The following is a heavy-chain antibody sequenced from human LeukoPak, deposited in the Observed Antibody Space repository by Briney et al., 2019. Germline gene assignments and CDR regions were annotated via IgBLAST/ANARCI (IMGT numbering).Heavy chain of an antibody. J-gene: IGHJ4*02. CDR1: GGSISSGGYY. D-gene: IGHD3-10*01. CDR2: IYYSGST. Sequence: SETLSLTCTVSGGSISSGGYYWSWIRQHPGTGLEWIGYIYYSGSTYYNPSLKSRVTISVDTSKNQFSLKLSSVTAADTAVYYCARNWRGSRGWSFDYWGQGTLVTVSS. CDR3: ARNWRGSRGWSFDY. V-gene: IGHV4-31*03.